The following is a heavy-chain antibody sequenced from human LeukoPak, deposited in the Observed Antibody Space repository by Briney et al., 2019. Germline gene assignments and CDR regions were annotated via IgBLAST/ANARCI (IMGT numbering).Heavy chain of an antibody. CDR3: AREAESGSYSHDAFDI. CDR2: IIPIFGTA. V-gene: IGHV1-69*06. J-gene: IGHJ3*02. Sequence: ASVKVSCKASGGTFSSYAISWVRQAPGQGLEWMGGIIPIFGTANYAQKFQGRVTITADKSTSTAYMELSSLRSEDTAVYYCAREAESGSYSHDAFDIWGQGTMVTVSS. CDR1: GGTFSSYA. D-gene: IGHD1-26*01.